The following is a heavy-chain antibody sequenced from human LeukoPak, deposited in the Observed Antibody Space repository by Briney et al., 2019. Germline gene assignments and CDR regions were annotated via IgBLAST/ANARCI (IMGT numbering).Heavy chain of an antibody. CDR1: GFTFSTYG. CDR3: AGRGSGSYFDY. D-gene: IGHD3-10*01. CDR2: ISGSGGST. J-gene: IGHJ4*02. V-gene: IGHV3-23*01. Sequence: PGGSLRLSCAASGFTFSTYGMSWVRQAPGKGLEWVSVISGSGGSTYYADSVKGRFTISRDNSQNTLYLQMNSLRAEDTAVYYCAGRGSGSYFDYWGQGTLVTVSS.